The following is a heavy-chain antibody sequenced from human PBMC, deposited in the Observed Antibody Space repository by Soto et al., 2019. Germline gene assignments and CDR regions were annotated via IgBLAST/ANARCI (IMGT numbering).Heavy chain of an antibody. CDR3: ARGGYDFWSGYRPRLFDY. D-gene: IGHD3-3*01. V-gene: IGHV4-31*03. CDR2: IYYSGST. Sequence: SETLSLTCTVSGGSISSGGYYWSWIRQHPGKGLEWIGYIYYSGSTNYNPSLKSRVTISVDTSKNQFSLKLSSVTAADTAVYYCARGGYDFWSGYRPRLFDYWGQGTLVTVSS. CDR1: GGSISSGGYY. J-gene: IGHJ4*02.